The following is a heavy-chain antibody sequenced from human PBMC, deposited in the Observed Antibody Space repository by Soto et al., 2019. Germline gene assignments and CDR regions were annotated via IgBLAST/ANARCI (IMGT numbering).Heavy chain of an antibody. CDR1: GGSISSYY. D-gene: IGHD2-15*01. J-gene: IGHJ5*02. CDR3: ARDIGVAATRRWFDP. CDR2: IYYSGST. Sequence: SETLSLTCTVSGGSISSYYWSWIRQPPGKGLEWIGYIYYSGSTNYNPSLKSRVTISIDTSKNQFSLKLSSVTAADTAVYYCARDIGVAATRRWFDPWGQGTLVTVSS. V-gene: IGHV4-59*01.